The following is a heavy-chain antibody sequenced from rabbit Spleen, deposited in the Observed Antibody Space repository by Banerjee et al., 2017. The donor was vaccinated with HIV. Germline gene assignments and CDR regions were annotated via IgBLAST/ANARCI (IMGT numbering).Heavy chain of an antibody. J-gene: IGHJ4*01. CDR1: GFDFSNYNF. CDR3: ARNFDL. V-gene: IGHV1S40*01. Sequence: LVEYGGDLVQPGASLTLTCTASGFDFSNYNFMCWVRQAPGKGLEWIGTIYAGSTGTIDFASWAKGRFTISKTSSTTVTLQMTSLTAADTATYFCARNFDLWGQGTLVTVS. CDR2: IYAGSTGTI.